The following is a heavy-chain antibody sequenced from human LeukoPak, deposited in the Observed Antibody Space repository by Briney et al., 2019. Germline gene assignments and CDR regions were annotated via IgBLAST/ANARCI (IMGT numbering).Heavy chain of an antibody. CDR3: ARRIWGYDPRFDY. V-gene: IGHV4-59*08. CDR1: GDSISSYY. Sequence: SETLSLTCTVSGDSISSYYWSWIRQPPGKGLEWIGYIYYSGSTNYSASLKSRVTMSVDTSKNQFSLKLNSVTAADTAVYYCARRIWGYDPRFDYWGQGTLVTVSS. J-gene: IGHJ4*02. D-gene: IGHD5-12*01. CDR2: IYYSGST.